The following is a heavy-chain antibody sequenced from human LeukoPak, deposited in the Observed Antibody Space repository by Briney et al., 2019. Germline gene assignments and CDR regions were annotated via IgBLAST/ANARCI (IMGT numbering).Heavy chain of an antibody. CDR3: AASVRRDFWSSGFDY. CDR1: GGSISSSSYY. D-gene: IGHD3-3*01. J-gene: IGHJ4*02. Sequence: SETLSLTCTVSGGSISSSSYYWGWIRQPPGKGLEWIGSIYYSGSTYYNPSLKSRVTISVDTSKNQFSLKLSSVTAADTAVYYCAASVRRDFWSSGFDYWGQGTLVTVSS. V-gene: IGHV4-39*01. CDR2: IYYSGST.